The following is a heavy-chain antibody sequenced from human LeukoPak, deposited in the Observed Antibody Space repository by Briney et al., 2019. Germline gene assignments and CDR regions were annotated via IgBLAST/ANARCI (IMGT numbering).Heavy chain of an antibody. D-gene: IGHD3-22*01. V-gene: IGHV1-24*01. J-gene: IGHJ1*01. CDR2: FVPEDGET. Sequence: AAVKVSCKVSRYTLTELSIHWVRQAPGKGVEWMVGFVPEDGETIYAQKFQGRVTMTEDTSTDTAYMELSSLRSEDTAVYYCATNLPYYYDSSGYYYDEYFQHWGQGTLVTVSS. CDR1: RYTLTELS. CDR3: ATNLPYYYDSSGYYYDEYFQH.